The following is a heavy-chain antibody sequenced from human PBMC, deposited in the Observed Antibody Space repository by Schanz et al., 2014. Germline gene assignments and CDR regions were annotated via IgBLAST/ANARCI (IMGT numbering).Heavy chain of an antibody. CDR3: SRAFGGYDPAGALDY. V-gene: IGHV1-46*01. CDR2: VNPSVRGT. D-gene: IGHD5-12*01. Sequence: QVLQVQSGSELKKPATSVKVSCKASGYTLSAYSLHWVRQAPGQGLEWMGIVNPSVRGTHFAREFQGRVTVTSDTSTSTVYMELSSLGAEDTAVYFCSRAFGGYDPAGALDYWGQGTLVTVSA. CDR1: GYTLSAYS. J-gene: IGHJ4*02.